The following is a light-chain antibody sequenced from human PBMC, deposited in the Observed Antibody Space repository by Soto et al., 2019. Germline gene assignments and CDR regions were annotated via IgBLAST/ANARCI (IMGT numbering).Light chain of an antibody. CDR2: ANV. J-gene: IGLJ3*02. V-gene: IGLV1-40*01. CDR1: SSNFGSNNG. Sequence: QSVLPQPPSVSGAPGQTVTLSCTESSSNFGSNNGVHWYQHLPGKAPKLLIYANVNRPSGVPDPFSGSKFGTTASLVTAGLQAADEADYYCQSYDSSRSAGVFGGGTKLTVL. CDR3: QSYDSSRSAGV.